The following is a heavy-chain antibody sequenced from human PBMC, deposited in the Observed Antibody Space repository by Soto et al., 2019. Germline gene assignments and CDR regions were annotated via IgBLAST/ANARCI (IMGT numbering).Heavy chain of an antibody. CDR3: ARGYSIAAAGKAYNWFDP. D-gene: IGHD6-13*01. CDR1: GYTFTSYY. V-gene: IGHV1-46*01. CDR2: INPSGGST. Sequence: ASVKVSCKASGYTFTSYYMHWVRQAPGQWLEWMGIINPSGGSTSYAQKFQGIVTMTRDTSTSTVYMELSSLRSEDTAVYYCARGYSIAAAGKAYNWFDPWGQGTLVTVSS. J-gene: IGHJ5*02.